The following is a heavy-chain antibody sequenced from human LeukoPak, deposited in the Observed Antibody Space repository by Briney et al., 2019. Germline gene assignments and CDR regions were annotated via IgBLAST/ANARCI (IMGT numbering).Heavy chain of an antibody. CDR2: ISPNTGGT. V-gene: IGHV1-2*02. J-gene: IGHJ4*02. CDR1: GYTFTDYY. CDR3: ARDTKTTVTTAGY. Sequence: ASVKVSCKASGYTFTDYYMHRVRQAPGQGLEWMGWISPNTGGTNYAQKFEGRVTMTRDTSIRTAYMELSRLTSEDTAVYYCARDTKTTVTTAGYWGQGTLVTVSS. D-gene: IGHD4-17*01.